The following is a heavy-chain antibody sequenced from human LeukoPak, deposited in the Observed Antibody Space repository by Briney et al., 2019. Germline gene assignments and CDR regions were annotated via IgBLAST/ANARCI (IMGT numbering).Heavy chain of an antibody. J-gene: IGHJ4*02. CDR1: GYTFTSYW. CDR3: ARGGSSWYTYFDF. D-gene: IGHD6-13*01. V-gene: IGHV5-51*01. CDR2: TYPGDSDT. Sequence: GESLKISCKGSGYTFTSYWIGWVRQMPGKGVEWMGITYPGDSDTRYSPSFQGQVTISADKSISTAYLQWSSLKASDTAMYYCARGGSSWYTYFDFWGQGTLVTVSS.